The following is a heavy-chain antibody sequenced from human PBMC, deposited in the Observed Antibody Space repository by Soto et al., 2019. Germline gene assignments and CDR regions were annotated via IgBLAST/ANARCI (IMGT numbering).Heavy chain of an antibody. CDR1: GYRFTNYP. J-gene: IGHJ6*03. CDR2: IIPILGIA. CDR3: AREVAYGDYSFGYYYYYMDV. V-gene: IGHV1-69*04. D-gene: IGHD4-17*01. Sequence: SSVKGSCKAAGYRFTNYPISWVRQAPGQGLEWMGRIIPILGIANYAQKFQGRVTITADKSTSTAYMELSSLRSEDTAVYYCAREVAYGDYSFGYYYYYMDVWGKGTTVTVSS.